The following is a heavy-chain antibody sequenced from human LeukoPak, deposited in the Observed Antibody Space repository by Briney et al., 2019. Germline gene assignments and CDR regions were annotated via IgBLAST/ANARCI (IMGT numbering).Heavy chain of an antibody. V-gene: IGHV3-9*03. J-gene: IGHJ4*02. CDR2: ISWNSGSI. D-gene: IGHD6-13*01. CDR3: AKDAGYSSSWPYFDY. CDR1: GFTFDDYA. Sequence: GRSLRLSCAASGFTFDDYAMHWVRQAPGKGLEWVSGISWNSGSIGCADSVKGRFTISRDNAKNSLYLQMNSLRAEDMALYYCAKDAGYSSSWPYFDYWGQGTLVTVSS.